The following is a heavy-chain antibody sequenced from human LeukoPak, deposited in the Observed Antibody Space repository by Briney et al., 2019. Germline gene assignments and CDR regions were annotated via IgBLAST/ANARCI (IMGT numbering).Heavy chain of an antibody. CDR3: AKGDCSSTGCYYFDY. Sequence: SLRLSCAASGFTFDDYAMPWVRQAPGKGLELVSGISWNSGSIGYAASVKGRFTISRDNAKNSLYLKMNSLRAEYTALYYCAKGDCSSTGCYYFDYWGQGTLVTVSS. V-gene: IGHV3-9*01. D-gene: IGHD2-2*01. CDR1: GFTFDDYA. CDR2: ISWNSGSI. J-gene: IGHJ4*02.